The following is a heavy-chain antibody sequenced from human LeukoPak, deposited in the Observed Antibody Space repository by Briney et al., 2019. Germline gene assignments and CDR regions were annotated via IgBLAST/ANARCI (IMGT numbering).Heavy chain of an antibody. J-gene: IGHJ4*02. D-gene: IGHD3-22*01. V-gene: IGHV4-38-2*01. Sequence: SSETLSLTCAVSGYSISSGYYWGWIRQPPGKGLEWIGSIYHSGSTYYNPSLKSRVTISVDTSKNQFSLKLSSVTAADTAVYYCARLGVTYYYDSSGGAFDYWGQGTLVTVSS. CDR3: ARLGVTYYYDSSGGAFDY. CDR2: IYHSGST. CDR1: GYSISSGYY.